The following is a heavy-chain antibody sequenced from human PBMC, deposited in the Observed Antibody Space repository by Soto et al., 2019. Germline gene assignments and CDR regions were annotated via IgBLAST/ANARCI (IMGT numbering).Heavy chain of an antibody. CDR3: ATERTGYSYGTGDSSGYCYSPFDY. Sequence: QVQLVQSGAEVKKPGSSVTVSCKASGGTFSSYAISWLRQAPGQGLEWMGGIIPIFGTANYAQKFQGRVTITADESTSTDYMELSSLRSEDTAVYYCATERTGYSYGTGDSSGYCYSPFDYWGQGTLVTVSS. J-gene: IGHJ4*02. CDR2: IIPIFGTA. V-gene: IGHV1-69*12. D-gene: IGHD3-22*01. CDR1: GGTFSSYA.